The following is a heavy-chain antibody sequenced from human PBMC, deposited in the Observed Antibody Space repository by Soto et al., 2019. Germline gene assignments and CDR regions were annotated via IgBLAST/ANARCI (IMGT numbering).Heavy chain of an antibody. D-gene: IGHD3-10*01. J-gene: IGHJ4*02. CDR3: AKDIVVVPAAYGSGSYYPTGFDY. V-gene: IGHV3-23*01. Sequence: PGGSLRLSCAASGFTFSSYAMSWVRQAPGKGLEWVSAISGSGGSTYYADSVKGRFTISRDNSKNTLYLQMNSLRAEDTAVYYCAKDIVVVPAAYGSGSYYPTGFDYWGQGTLVTVSS. CDR2: ISGSGGST. CDR1: GFTFSSYA.